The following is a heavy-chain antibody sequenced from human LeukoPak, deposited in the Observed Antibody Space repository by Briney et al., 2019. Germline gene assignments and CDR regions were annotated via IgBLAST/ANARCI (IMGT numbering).Heavy chain of an antibody. CDR2: IIPMFGTA. Sequence: GASVTVSCKASGGTFSSYAISWVRQAPGQGLEWMGGIIPMFGTANYAQKFQGRVTITADESTSTAYMELSSLRSEDTAVYYCATGRDIVVVPAAHSPNWFDPWGQGTLVTVSS. V-gene: IGHV1-69*01. D-gene: IGHD2-2*01. CDR1: GGTFSSYA. CDR3: ATGRDIVVVPAAHSPNWFDP. J-gene: IGHJ5*02.